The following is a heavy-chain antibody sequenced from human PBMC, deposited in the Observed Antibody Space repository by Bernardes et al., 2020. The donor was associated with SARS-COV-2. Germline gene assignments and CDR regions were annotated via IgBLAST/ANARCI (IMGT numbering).Heavy chain of an antibody. V-gene: IGHV3-74*01. CDR3: TRVLEGRAGAFDI. J-gene: IGHJ3*02. CDR2: INVDGRTT. CDR1: EFSLRSCW. Sequence: WGSLRLSCGGSEFSLRSCWMHWGRQGPGTGPGWVSRINVDGRTTNYADSVKGRFTISRDNAKNALYLHMNSLRAEDTAVYYCTRVLEGRAGAFDIWGQGTMVTVSS. D-gene: IGHD2-15*01.